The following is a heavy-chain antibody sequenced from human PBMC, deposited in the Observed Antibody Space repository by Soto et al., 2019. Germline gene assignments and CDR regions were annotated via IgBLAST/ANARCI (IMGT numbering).Heavy chain of an antibody. V-gene: IGHV1-2*02. J-gene: IGHJ3*02. CDR3: ARGGGVGVAGSAAFDM. CDR2: INPATGAA. D-gene: IGHD3-3*01. CDR1: GYPVTAYY. Sequence: QLHLVQSGAVVKKPGASVTVSCSASGYPVTAYYMHWVRQAPGRGLEWMGGINPATGAAKYTQTLQGRVTMTGDTSTSTVFMELSGLTSEDTAVFYCARGGGVGVAGSAAFDMWGQGTLVTFSS.